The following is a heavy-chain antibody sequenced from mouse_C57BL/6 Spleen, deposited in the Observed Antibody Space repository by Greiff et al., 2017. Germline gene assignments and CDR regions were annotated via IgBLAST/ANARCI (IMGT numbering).Heavy chain of an antibody. CDR2: INYDGSST. D-gene: IGHD1-1*01. Sequence: DVKLVESEGGLVQPGSSMKLSCTASGFTFSDYYMAWVRQVPEKGLEWVANINYDGSSTYYLDSLKSRFIISRDNAKNILYLQMSSLKSEDTATYYCARVESGSSYGYWYFDVWGTGTTVTVSS. CDR1: GFTFSDYY. J-gene: IGHJ1*03. V-gene: IGHV5-16*01. CDR3: ARVESGSSYGYWYFDV.